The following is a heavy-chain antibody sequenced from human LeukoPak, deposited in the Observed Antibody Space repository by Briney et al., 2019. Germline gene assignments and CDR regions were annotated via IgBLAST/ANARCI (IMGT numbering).Heavy chain of an antibody. CDR1: GVSFSGYY. CDR2: INHSGST. CDR3: ARGLWFDP. J-gene: IGHJ5*02. Sequence: PPETLSLTCAVYGVSFSGYYWSWIRQPPGKGLEWIGEINHSGSTNYNPSLKSRVTISVDTSKNQFSLKLSSVTAADTAVYYCARGLWFDPWGQGTLVTVSS. V-gene: IGHV4-34*01.